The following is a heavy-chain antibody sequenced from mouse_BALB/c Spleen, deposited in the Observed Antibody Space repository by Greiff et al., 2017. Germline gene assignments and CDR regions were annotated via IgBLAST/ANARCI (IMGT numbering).Heavy chain of an antibody. CDR1: GFNIKDYY. Sequence: VQLQQSGAELVRSGASVKLSCTASGFNIKDYYMHWVKQRPEQGLEWIGWIDPENGDTEYAPKFQGKATMTADTSSNTAYLQLSSLTSEDTAVYYCSELSWFAYWGQGTLVTVSA. CDR2: IDPENGDT. CDR3: SELSWFAY. J-gene: IGHJ3*01. V-gene: IGHV14-4*02. D-gene: IGHD1-1*02.